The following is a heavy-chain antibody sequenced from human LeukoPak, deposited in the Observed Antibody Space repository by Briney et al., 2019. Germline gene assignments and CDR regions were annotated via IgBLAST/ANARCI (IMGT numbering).Heavy chain of an antibody. D-gene: IGHD4-17*01. CDR3: VRRRGDYGEGELDY. CDR1: GFIASNKY. Sequence: GSLSLSCAASGFIASNKYMSWVRQAPGRGLEWVSTIRSGGSTDYADFVKGRFTISRDDSKNTLFLQMNSLRVEDTAVYSCVRRRGDYGEGELDYWGQGTLVTVSS. CDR2: IRSGGST. V-gene: IGHV3-66*04. J-gene: IGHJ4*02.